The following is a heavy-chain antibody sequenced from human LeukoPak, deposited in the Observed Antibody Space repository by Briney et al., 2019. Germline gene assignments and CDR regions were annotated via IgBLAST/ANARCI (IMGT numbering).Heavy chain of an antibody. V-gene: IGHV3-21*01. CDR3: ARDRNGYYYESSGYLWFDP. J-gene: IGHJ5*02. CDR2: ISSSSSYI. Sequence: GGSLRLSCAASGFTFSSYSMNWVRQAPGKGLEWASSISSSSSYIYYADSVKGRFTISRDNAKNSLYLQMNSLRAEDTAVYYCARDRNGYYYESSGYLWFDPWGQGTLVTVSS. CDR1: GFTFSSYS. D-gene: IGHD3-22*01.